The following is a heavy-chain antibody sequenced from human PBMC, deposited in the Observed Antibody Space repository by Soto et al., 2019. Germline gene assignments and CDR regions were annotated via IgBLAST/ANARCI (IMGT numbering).Heavy chain of an antibody. CDR1: GGSISSGGYS. CDR3: AREVVAFDY. Sequence: SETLSLTCAVSGGSISSGGYSWSWIRQPPGKGLEWIGYIYHSGSTYYNPSLKSRVTISVDRSKNQFSLKLSSVTAADTAVYYCAREVVAFDYWGQGTLVTVSS. D-gene: IGHD2-15*01. CDR2: IYHSGST. V-gene: IGHV4-30-2*01. J-gene: IGHJ4*02.